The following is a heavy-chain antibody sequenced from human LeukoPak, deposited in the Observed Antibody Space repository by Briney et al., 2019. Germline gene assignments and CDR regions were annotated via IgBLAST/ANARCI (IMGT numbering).Heavy chain of an antibody. D-gene: IGHD3/OR15-3a*01. V-gene: IGHV1-18*01. CDR1: GYTFISYG. CDR3: ARGEGTVPFDY. J-gene: IGHJ4*02. CDR2: ISAYNDNT. Sequence: ASVKVSCKTSGYTFISYGISWVRQAPGQGLEWMGWISAYNDNTNYAQKLQGRVTMTTDTSTSTAYMELRSLRSDDTAVYFCARGEGTVPFDYWGQGTLVTVSS.